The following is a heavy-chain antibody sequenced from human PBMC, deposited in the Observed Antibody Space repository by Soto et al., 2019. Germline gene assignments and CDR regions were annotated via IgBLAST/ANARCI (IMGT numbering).Heavy chain of an antibody. Sequence: GASVKVSCKASGYSFTMYYMHWVRQAPGQGLEWMGMINPNGGTTKYAQKLQGRVTMTRDTSKNQFSMKLTSVTASDTAVYYCARSYYDSTGFAVDPWGQGTLVTVS. CDR2: INPNGGTT. D-gene: IGHD3-22*01. CDR1: GYSFTMYY. CDR3: ARSYYDSTGFAVDP. V-gene: IGHV1-46*01. J-gene: IGHJ5*02.